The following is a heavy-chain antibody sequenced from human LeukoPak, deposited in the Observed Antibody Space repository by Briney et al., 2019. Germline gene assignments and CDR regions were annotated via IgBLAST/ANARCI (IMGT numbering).Heavy chain of an antibody. CDR3: ARAVYSSSSTYYFDY. J-gene: IGHJ4*02. Sequence: SETLSLTCAVYGGSFSGYYWSWIRQPPGKGLEWIGEINHSGSTNYNPSLKSRATISVDTSKNQFSLKLSSVTAADTALYYYARAVYSSSSTYYFDYWGQGTLVTVSS. CDR2: INHSGST. V-gene: IGHV4-34*01. CDR1: GGSFSGYY. D-gene: IGHD6-6*01.